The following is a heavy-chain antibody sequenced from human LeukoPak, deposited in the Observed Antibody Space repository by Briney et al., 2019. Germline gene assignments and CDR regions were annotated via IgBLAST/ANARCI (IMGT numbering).Heavy chain of an antibody. V-gene: IGHV5-51*01. J-gene: IGHJ4*01. D-gene: IGHD1-26*01. Sequence: PGGSLRLSCHASGYSFTSYWIGWVRQMPGKGLEWMGIIYPGDFDTRYRPSFQGQVTISADTSIRTAFLQWSSLKASDTAIYYCVRQGVGLPGDYWGQGTQVTVSS. CDR3: VRQGVGLPGDY. CDR2: IYPGDFDT. CDR1: GYSFTSYW.